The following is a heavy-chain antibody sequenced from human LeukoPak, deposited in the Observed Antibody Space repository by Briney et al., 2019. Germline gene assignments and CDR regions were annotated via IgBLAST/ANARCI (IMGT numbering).Heavy chain of an antibody. J-gene: IGHJ4*02. CDR3: AKVTAVASTGALDY. CDR2: INSDGSST. CDR1: GFTFSSYW. Sequence: GGSLRLSCAASGFTFSSYWMHWVRQAPGKGLVWVSRINSDGSSTTYADSVKGRFTISRDNAKNTLYLQMNSLRADDTAVYYCAKVTAVASTGALDYWGQGTLLTVPS. V-gene: IGHV3-74*01. D-gene: IGHD6-19*01.